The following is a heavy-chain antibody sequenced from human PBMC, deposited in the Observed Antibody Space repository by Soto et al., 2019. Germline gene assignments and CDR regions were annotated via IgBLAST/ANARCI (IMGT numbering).Heavy chain of an antibody. D-gene: IGHD2-15*01. V-gene: IGHV1-18*01. J-gene: IGHJ6*02. CDR1: CYTFTRYG. Sequence: GPVKVSCKASCYTFTRYGISWVGQDPGQRLEWMGWISAYNGNTNYAQKLQGRATMTTDTSTSTAYMELRSLRSDDTAVYYCARSVVVVAATLYYYGMDVWGQGTTVTVSS. CDR3: ARSVVVVAATLYYYGMDV. CDR2: ISAYNGNT.